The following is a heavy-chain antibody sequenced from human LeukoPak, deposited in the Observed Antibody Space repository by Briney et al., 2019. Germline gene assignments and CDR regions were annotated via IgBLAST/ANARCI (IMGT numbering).Heavy chain of an antibody. Sequence: GASVKVSCKASGGTFSSYAISWVRQAPGQGLEWMGGIISIFGTTKYAQKFQGRVTITADESTSTAYMELSSLRSEDTAVYYCGGTYRTTVTTGPGYWGQGTLVTVSS. CDR2: IISIFGTT. CDR3: GGTYRTTVTTGPGY. V-gene: IGHV1-69*13. J-gene: IGHJ4*02. D-gene: IGHD4-17*01. CDR1: GGTFSSYA.